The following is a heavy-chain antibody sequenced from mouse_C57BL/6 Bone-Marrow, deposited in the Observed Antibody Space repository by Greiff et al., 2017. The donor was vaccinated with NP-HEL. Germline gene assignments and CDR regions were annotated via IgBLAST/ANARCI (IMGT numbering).Heavy chain of an antibody. D-gene: IGHD1-1*01. V-gene: IGHV1-20*01. CDR2: INPYNGDT. CDR3: ARYGITTVVGAMDY. Sequence: EVKLVESGPELVKPGDSVKISCKASGYSFTGYFMNWVMQSHGKSLEWIGRINPYNGDTFYNQKFKGKATLTVDKSSSTAHMELRSLTSEDSAVYYCARYGITTVVGAMDYWGQGTSVTVSS. J-gene: IGHJ4*01. CDR1: GYSFTGYF.